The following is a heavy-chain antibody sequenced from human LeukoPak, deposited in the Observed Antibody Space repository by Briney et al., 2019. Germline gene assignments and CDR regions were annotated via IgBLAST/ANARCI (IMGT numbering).Heavy chain of an antibody. V-gene: IGHV4-59*08. CDR2: IYYSGST. D-gene: IGHD6-13*01. CDR1: GGSISSYY. J-gene: IGHJ4*02. CDR3: ARLGGSIAAAGMI. Sequence: SETLSLTCTVSGGSISSYYWSWIRQPPGKGLEWIGYIYYSGSTNYNPSLKSRVTISVDTSKNQFSLKLSSVTAADTALYYCARLGGSIAAAGMIWGQGTLVTVSS.